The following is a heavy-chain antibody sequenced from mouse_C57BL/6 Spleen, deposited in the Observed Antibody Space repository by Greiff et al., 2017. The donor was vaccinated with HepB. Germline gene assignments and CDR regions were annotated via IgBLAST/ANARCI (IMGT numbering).Heavy chain of an antibody. CDR2: IDPETGGT. D-gene: IGHD3-2*02. CDR1: GYTFTDYE. J-gene: IGHJ4*01. CDR3: TRGSSGPLYYNAMDY. V-gene: IGHV1-15*01. Sequence: QVQLQQSGAELVRPGASVTLSCKASGYTFTDYEMHWVKQTPVHGLEWIGAIDPETGGTAYNQKFKGKAILTADKSSSTAYMELRSLTSQDSAVYDCTRGSSGPLYYNAMDYWGQGTSVTVSS.